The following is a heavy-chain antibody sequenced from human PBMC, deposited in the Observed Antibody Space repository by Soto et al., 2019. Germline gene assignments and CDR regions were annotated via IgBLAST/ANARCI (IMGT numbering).Heavy chain of an antibody. CDR1: GGSFSGYY. CDR3: ARGHDGYYYYYYYMDV. J-gene: IGHJ6*03. Sequence: SETLSLTCAVYGGSFSGYYWSWIRQPPGKGLEWIGEINHSGSTNYNPSLKSRVTISVDTSKNQFSLKLGSVTAADTAVYYCARGHDGYYYYYYYMDVWGKGTTVTVSS. D-gene: IGHD3-16*01. V-gene: IGHV4-34*01. CDR2: INHSGST.